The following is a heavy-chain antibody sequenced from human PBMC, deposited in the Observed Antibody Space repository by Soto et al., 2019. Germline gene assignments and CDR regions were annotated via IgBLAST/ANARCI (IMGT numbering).Heavy chain of an antibody. Sequence: SVKVSCKASGYTFTSYGISWVRQAPGQGLEWMGGIIPIFGTANYAQKFQGRVTITADESTSTAYMELSSLRSEDTAVYYCARDPGGVWSGYYPTDRSMDVWG. CDR3: ARDPGGVWSGYYPTDRSMDV. J-gene: IGHJ6*02. CDR2: IIPIFGTA. CDR1: GYTFTSYG. D-gene: IGHD3-3*01. V-gene: IGHV1-69*13.